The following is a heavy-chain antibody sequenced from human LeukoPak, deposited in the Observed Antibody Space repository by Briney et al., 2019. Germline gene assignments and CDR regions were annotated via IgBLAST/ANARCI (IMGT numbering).Heavy chain of an antibody. D-gene: IGHD3-10*01. J-gene: IGHJ5*02. V-gene: IGHV4-34*01. CDR2: INHSGST. Sequence: PSETLSLTCAVYGGSFSGYYWSWIRQPPVKGLEWIGEINHSGSTNYNPSLKSRVTISVDTSKNQFSLKLSSVTAADTAVYYCARGITMVRGGPNWFDPWGQGTLVTVSS. CDR1: GGSFSGYY. CDR3: ARGITMVRGGPNWFDP.